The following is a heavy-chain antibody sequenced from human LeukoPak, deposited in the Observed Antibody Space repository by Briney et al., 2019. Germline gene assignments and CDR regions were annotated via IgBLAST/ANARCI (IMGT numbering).Heavy chain of an antibody. CDR3: ARLLRNIAAGVYYFDY. D-gene: IGHD6-13*01. J-gene: IGHJ4*02. Sequence: GESLKISCKGSGYSYTSYWIGWVRQMPGKGLEWVGIIYPGDSDTRYSPSFQGQVTLSADKSSSTAYLQWSSLKASDSATYYCARLLRNIAAGVYYFDYWGQGTLVTVSS. CDR1: GYSYTSYW. CDR2: IYPGDSDT. V-gene: IGHV5-51*01.